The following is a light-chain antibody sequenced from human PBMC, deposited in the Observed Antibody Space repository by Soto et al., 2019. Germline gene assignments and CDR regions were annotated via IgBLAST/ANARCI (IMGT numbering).Light chain of an antibody. J-gene: IGLJ3*02. CDR3: YSFAYRNDFGV. Sequence: QSALTQPPSASGSPGQSVTISCTGTSSDVGGYNFVSWYRQYPGKAPKLMIYEVSKRPSGVPDRFSGSKSGNTASLTVSGLQPEDVSDYFCYSFAYRNDFGVFGGGTKLTVL. CDR1: SSDVGGYNF. V-gene: IGLV2-8*01. CDR2: EVS.